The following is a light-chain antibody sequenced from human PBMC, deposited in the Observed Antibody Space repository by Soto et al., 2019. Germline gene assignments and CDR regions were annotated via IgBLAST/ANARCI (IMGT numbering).Light chain of an antibody. V-gene: IGLV1-51*01. CDR1: SSNIGNNY. Sequence: QSVLTQPPSVSAAPGQTVTISCSGSSSNIGNNYESWYQQLPGTAPKLLIYDNNKRPSGIPDRFSGSKSGTSATLGITGLQTGDEADYYCGTWDSSLSAGGVFGGGTKLTVL. CDR2: DNN. CDR3: GTWDSSLSAGGV. J-gene: IGLJ2*01.